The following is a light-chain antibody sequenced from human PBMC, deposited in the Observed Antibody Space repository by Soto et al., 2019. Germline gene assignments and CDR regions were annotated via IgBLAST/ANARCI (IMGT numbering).Light chain of an antibody. J-gene: IGKJ1*01. CDR1: QSVSSSY. CDR3: QQYGSFSWT. V-gene: IGKV3-20*01. CDR2: GAS. Sequence: ESVLTQSPGTLSFSPGERATLSCRASQSVSSSYLAWYQQKPGQAPRLLMSGASSRATGIPDRFSGSGSGTDFTLTISRLEPEDFAVYYCQQYGSFSWTFGQGTKVDI.